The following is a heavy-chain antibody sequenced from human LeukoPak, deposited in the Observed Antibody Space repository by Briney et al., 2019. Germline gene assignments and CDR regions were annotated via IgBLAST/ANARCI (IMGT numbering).Heavy chain of an antibody. Sequence: SETLSLTCAVYGGSFSGYFWTWIRQPPGKGLEWIGEINHSGSTNYNPSLKSRVTISVDTSKNQSSLKLTSVTAADTAIYYCASAYSNGWYVPFDSWGQGTLVTVSS. D-gene: IGHD6-19*01. J-gene: IGHJ4*02. CDR1: GGSFSGYF. CDR2: INHSGST. CDR3: ASAYSNGWYVPFDS. V-gene: IGHV4-34*01.